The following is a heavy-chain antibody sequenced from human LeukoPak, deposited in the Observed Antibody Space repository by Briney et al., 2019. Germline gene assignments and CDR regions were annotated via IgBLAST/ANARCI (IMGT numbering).Heavy chain of an antibody. V-gene: IGHV4-59*12. CDR2: IYYSGST. Sequence: SETLSLTCTVSGGSISSYYWSWIRQPPGKGLEWIGYIYYSGSTNYNPSLKSRVTISVDTSKNQFSLQLNSVTPEDTAVYYCARYDLRETYSSSVTDYWGQGTLVTVSS. CDR1: GGSISSYY. CDR3: ARYDLRETYSSSVTDY. D-gene: IGHD6-6*01. J-gene: IGHJ4*02.